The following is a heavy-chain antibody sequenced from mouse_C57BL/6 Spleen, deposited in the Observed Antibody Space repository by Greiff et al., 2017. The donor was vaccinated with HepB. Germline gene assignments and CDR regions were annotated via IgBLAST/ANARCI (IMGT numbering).Heavy chain of an antibody. D-gene: IGHD1-1*01. CDR1: GYTFTSYW. CDR3: ASGGATRYFDV. CDR2: IDPSDSYT. J-gene: IGHJ1*03. Sequence: VKLQQPGAELVKPGASVKLSCKASGYTFTSYWMQWVKQRPGQGLEWIGEIDPSDSYTNYNQKFKGKATLTVDTSSSTAYMQLSSLTSEDSAVYYCASGGATRYFDVWGTGTTVTVSS. V-gene: IGHV1-50*01.